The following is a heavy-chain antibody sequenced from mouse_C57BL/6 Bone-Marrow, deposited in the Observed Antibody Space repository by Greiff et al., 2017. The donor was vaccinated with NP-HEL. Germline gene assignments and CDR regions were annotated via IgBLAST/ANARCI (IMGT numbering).Heavy chain of an antibody. CDR3: ARRGNLYYFDY. J-gene: IGHJ2*01. CDR2: IDPSDSYT. CDR1: GYTFTSYW. D-gene: IGHD2-1*01. Sequence: QVQLQQPGAELVMPGASVKLSCKASGYTFTSYWMHWVKQRPGQGLEWIGEIDPSDSYTNYNQKFKGKSTLTVDKSSSTAYMQLSSLTSEDSAVYYCARRGNLYYFDYWGQGTTL. V-gene: IGHV1-69*01.